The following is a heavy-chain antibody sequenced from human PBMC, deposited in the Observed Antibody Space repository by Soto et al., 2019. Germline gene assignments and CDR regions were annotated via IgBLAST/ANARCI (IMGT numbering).Heavy chain of an antibody. J-gene: IGHJ5*02. D-gene: IGHD6-6*01. CDR2: IIPILGIA. Sequence: SVKVSCKASGGTFSSYTIIWVRQAPGQGLEWMGRIIPILGIANYAQKFQGRVTITADKSTSTAYMELSSLRSEDTAVYYCARDKYSSSSGLRGWFDPWGQGTLVTVSS. CDR3: ARDKYSSSSGLRGWFDP. CDR1: GGTFSSYT. V-gene: IGHV1-69*04.